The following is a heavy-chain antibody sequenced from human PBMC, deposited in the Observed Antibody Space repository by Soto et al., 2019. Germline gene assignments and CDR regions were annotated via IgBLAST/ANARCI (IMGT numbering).Heavy chain of an antibody. CDR2: INPDTENT. Sequence: QVQLVQSGAEVRKPGASVNISCWASGFTFGDNLINWVRQVPGQSLEWMGWINPDTENTNYSQTFQGSVTISRNSSESLAYVEATDLTSDATALYYCARDLLSVGPRANAAFEVWGQGTMVSVSS. CDR1: GFTFGDNL. D-gene: IGHD1-26*01. J-gene: IGHJ3*01. V-gene: IGHV1-3*01. CDR3: ARDLLSVGPRANAAFEV.